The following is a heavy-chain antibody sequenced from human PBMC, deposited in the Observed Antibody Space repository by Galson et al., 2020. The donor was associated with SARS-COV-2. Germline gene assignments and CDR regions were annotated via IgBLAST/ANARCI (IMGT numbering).Heavy chain of an antibody. CDR1: GGSISSYY. V-gene: IGHV4-59*01. Sequence: SETLSLTCTVSGGSISSYYWSWIRQPPGKGLEWIGYIYYSGSTNYNPSLKSRVTISVDTSKNQFSLKLSSVTAADTAVYYCAGVRHYGSGSYSDYWGQGTLVTVSS. CDR3: AGVRHYGSGSYSDY. D-gene: IGHD3-10*01. J-gene: IGHJ4*02. CDR2: IYYSGST.